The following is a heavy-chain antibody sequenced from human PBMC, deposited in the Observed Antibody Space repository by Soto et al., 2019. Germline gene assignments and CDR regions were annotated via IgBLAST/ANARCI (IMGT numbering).Heavy chain of an antibody. CDR1: GGSISSGGYY. CDR3: ARMTYYDFWSGYYKGGSTQTRVGWFDP. J-gene: IGHJ5*02. CDR2: IYYSGST. D-gene: IGHD3-3*01. Sequence: SETLSLTCTVSGGSISSGGYYWSWIRQHPGKGLEWIGYIYYSGSTYYNPSLKSRVTISVDTSKNQFSLKLSSVTAPDTAVYYCARMTYYDFWSGYYKGGSTQTRVGWFDPWGQGTLVTVSS. V-gene: IGHV4-31*03.